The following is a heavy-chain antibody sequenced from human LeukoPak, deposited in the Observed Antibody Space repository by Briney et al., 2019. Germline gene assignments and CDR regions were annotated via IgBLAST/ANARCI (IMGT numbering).Heavy chain of an antibody. Sequence: SETLSLTCTVSGGSISSGDYYWSWIRQPPGKGLEWSGYIYYSGSTYYNPSLKSRVTISVDTSKNQFSLRLSSVTAADTAVYYCARRDGYNSDYWGQGTLVTVSS. D-gene: IGHD5-24*01. J-gene: IGHJ4*02. CDR1: GGSISSGDYY. CDR2: IYYSGST. CDR3: ARRDGYNSDY. V-gene: IGHV4-30-4*01.